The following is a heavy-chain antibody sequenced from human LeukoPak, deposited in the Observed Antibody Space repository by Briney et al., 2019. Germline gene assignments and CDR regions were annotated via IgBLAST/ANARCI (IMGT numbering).Heavy chain of an antibody. CDR1: GGSISTYY. Sequence: SETLSLTCSVSGGSISTYYWSWIRQSPGTGLEWIGHIYYGGGTNYNPSLKSRVTISIDTSKNHFSLKLTSVTAADTAVYYCARDSPRRWFDPWGQGILVTVSS. J-gene: IGHJ5*02. CDR2: IYYGGGT. V-gene: IGHV4-59*01. CDR3: ARDSPRRWFDP.